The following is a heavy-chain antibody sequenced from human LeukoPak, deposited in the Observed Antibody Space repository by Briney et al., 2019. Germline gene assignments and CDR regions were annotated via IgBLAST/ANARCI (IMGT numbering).Heavy chain of an antibody. J-gene: IGHJ5*02. Sequence: QPGGSLRLSCAASGFTFSSYWMHWVRQAPGKGLVWVSRIDSEGISTSYADSVKGRFTISRDNAKNTLYLQMNSLRAEDTAVYFCARAITGDTVSTFDPWGQGTLVTVSS. CDR3: ARAITGDTVSTFDP. CDR2: IDSEGIST. CDR1: GFTFSSYW. D-gene: IGHD2-2*01. V-gene: IGHV3-74*01.